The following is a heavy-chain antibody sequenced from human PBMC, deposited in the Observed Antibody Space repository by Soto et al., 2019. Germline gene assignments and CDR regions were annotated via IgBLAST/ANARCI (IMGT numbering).Heavy chain of an antibody. D-gene: IGHD2-15*01. CDR2: ISPSVGTT. CDR1: GYTFTSYY. V-gene: IGHV1-46*01. J-gene: IGHJ4*02. Sequence: QVQLVQSGAEGKKPGASVKVSCKASGYTFTSYYMHWVRQAPGQGLEWMGIISPSVGTTTYAQKFQGRVTVTSDTSTSTVYMELSSLRSEDTAVYYCARKLSSNGWSAFDYWGQGTLVTVSS. CDR3: ARKLSSNGWSAFDY.